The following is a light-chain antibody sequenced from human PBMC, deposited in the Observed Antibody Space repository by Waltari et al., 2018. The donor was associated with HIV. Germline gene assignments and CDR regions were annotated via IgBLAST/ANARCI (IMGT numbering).Light chain of an antibody. J-gene: IGKJ2*01. CDR1: QSLLHSDGKTY. CDR3: MQSIQRLYT. Sequence: IVMAQTPLSPAVTPGQSASLPSRSSQSLLHSDGKTYLYWYLQKSGQPPQLLIYDVTNRFSGVPHRFSGSGSGTNFTLRISRVEADDAGTYYCMQSIQRLYTFGQG. CDR2: DVT. V-gene: IGKV2D-29*01.